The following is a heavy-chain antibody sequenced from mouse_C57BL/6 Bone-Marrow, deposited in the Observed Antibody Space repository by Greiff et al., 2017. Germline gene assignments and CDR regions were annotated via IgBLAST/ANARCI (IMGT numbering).Heavy chain of an antibody. CDR1: GYSFTGYY. D-gene: IGHD1-1*01. CDR3: ARHYYGRAWFAY. Sequence: EVQGVESGPELVKPGASVKISCKASGYSFTGYYMNWVKQSPEKSLEWIGEINPSTGGTTYNQKFKAKATLTVDKSSSTAYMQLKSLTSEDSAVYYCARHYYGRAWFAYWGQGTLVTVSA. V-gene: IGHV1-42*01. J-gene: IGHJ3*01. CDR2: INPSTGGT.